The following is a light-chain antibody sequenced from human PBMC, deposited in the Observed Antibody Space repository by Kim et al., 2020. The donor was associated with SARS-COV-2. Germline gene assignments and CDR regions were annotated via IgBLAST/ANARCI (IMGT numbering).Light chain of an antibody. CDR3: QQANTCPLT. J-gene: IGKJ4*01. CDR2: SAS. CDR1: QDISIW. V-gene: IGKV1D-12*01. Sequence: DIQMTQSPSSVSASIGDRVTITCRASQDISIWLAWYQQKPGKAPRLLIYSASTLLSGVPSRFSGSGSGTEFTLTISSLQPEDFAIYYCQQANTCPLTFGGGTKVDIK.